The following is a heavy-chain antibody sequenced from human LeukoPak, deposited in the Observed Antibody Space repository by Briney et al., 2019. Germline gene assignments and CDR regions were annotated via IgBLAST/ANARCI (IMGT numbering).Heavy chain of an antibody. J-gene: IGHJ4*02. CDR1: GFTFSSYA. D-gene: IGHD1-20*01. CDR2: ISGGGSST. V-gene: IGHV3-23*01. Sequence: GGSLRLPCAASGFTFSSYAMSWVRQAPGKGLEWVSAISGGGSSTYYADSVKGRFTISRDNSKNTLYLQMNSLRAEDTAVYYCAANNWNDQFDYWGQGTLVTVSS. CDR3: AANNWNDQFDY.